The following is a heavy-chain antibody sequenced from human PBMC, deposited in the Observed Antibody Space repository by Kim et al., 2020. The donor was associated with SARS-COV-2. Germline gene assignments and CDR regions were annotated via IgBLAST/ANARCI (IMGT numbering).Heavy chain of an antibody. Sequence: SVKGRFTISRDNAKNSLNLQMNSLRAEDTAVYYCARGYCSGGSCYYGMDVWGQGTTVTVSS. J-gene: IGHJ6*02. V-gene: IGHV3-21*01. CDR3: ARGYCSGGSCYYGMDV. D-gene: IGHD2-15*01.